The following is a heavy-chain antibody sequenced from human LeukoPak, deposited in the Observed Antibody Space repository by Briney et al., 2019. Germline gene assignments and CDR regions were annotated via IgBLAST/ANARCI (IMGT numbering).Heavy chain of an antibody. J-gene: IGHJ4*02. CDR3: ARATYYYDSSGYYSDY. Sequence: PGGSLRLSCAASGFTFSSYAMHWVRQAPGKGLEWGAVISKDGSNKYYADSVKGRFTISRDNSKNTLYLQMNSLRAEDTAIYYCARATYYYDSSGYYSDYWGQGTLVTVSS. V-gene: IGHV3-30*04. CDR1: GFTFSSYA. CDR2: ISKDGSNK. D-gene: IGHD3-22*01.